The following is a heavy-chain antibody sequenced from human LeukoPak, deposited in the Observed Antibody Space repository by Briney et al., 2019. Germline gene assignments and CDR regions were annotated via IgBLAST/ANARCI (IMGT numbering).Heavy chain of an antibody. CDR1: GGSFSGYY. J-gene: IGHJ5*02. D-gene: IGHD2-15*01. CDR2: IYYSGST. Sequence: SETLSLTCAVYGGSFSGYYWSWIRQPPGKGLEWIGYIYYSGSTYYNPSLKSRVTISVDTSKNQFSLKLSSVTAADTAVYYCARGRRWYCSGGSCQHNWFDPWGQGTLVTVSS. CDR3: ARGRRWYCSGGSCQHNWFDP. V-gene: IGHV4-34*09.